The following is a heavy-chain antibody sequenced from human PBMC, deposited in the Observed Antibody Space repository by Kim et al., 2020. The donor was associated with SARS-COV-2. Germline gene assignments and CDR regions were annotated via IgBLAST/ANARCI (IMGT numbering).Heavy chain of an antibody. J-gene: IGHJ6*02. Sequence: GGSLRLSCATSGFTFSTYAMNWVRQAPGKGLEWVSTISGYGGSTYYADSVKGRFTIARDNSDNTLFLHMNTLRAEDTAVYYCAKDRAHCTGGSCLGYFYGYGVWGQRTTVTGSS. CDR3: AKDRAHCTGGSCLGYFYGYGV. V-gene: IGHV3-23*01. CDR2: ISGYGGST. D-gene: IGHD2-15*01. CDR1: GFTFSTYA.